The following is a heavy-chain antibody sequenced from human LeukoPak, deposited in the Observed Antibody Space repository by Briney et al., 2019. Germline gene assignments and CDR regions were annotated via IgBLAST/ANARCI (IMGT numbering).Heavy chain of an antibody. Sequence: GGSLRLSCTASGFTFSGSAMHWVRHASGKGLEWVAFIRYDGSNKYYADSVKGRFTISRDNSKNTLYLQMNSLRAEDTAVYYCAKDRSRGYSYGSEFYFDYWGQGTLVTVSS. CDR1: GFTFSGSA. CDR3: AKDRSRGYSYGSEFYFDY. J-gene: IGHJ4*02. CDR2: IRYDGSNK. D-gene: IGHD5-18*01. V-gene: IGHV3-30*02.